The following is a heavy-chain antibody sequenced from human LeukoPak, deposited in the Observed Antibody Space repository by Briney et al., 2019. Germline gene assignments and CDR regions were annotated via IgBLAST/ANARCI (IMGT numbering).Heavy chain of an antibody. J-gene: IGHJ6*03. V-gene: IGHV4-39*07. CDR2: IYYSGST. Sequence: IPSETLSLTCTVSGGSISSSSYYWGWIRQPPGKGLEWIGSIYYSGSTYYNPSLKSRVTISVDTSKNQFSLKLSSVTAADTAVYYCARGPMSYDFWSDYYAHYYYYMDVWGKGTTVTVSS. D-gene: IGHD3-3*01. CDR1: GGSISSSSYY. CDR3: ARGPMSYDFWSDYYAHYYYYMDV.